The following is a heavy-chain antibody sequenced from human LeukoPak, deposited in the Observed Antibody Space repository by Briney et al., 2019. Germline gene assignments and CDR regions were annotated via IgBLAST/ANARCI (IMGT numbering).Heavy chain of an antibody. CDR3: AKDYGDYRHYFDY. D-gene: IGHD4-17*01. V-gene: IGHV3-9*01. J-gene: IGHJ4*02. CDR1: GFTFDDYA. Sequence: GGSLRLSCAASGFTFDDYAMHWVRQAPGKGLEWVSGISWSSGSIGYADSVEGRFTISRDNAKNSLYLQMNSLRAEDTALYYCAKDYGDYRHYFDYWGQGTLVTVSS. CDR2: ISWSSGSI.